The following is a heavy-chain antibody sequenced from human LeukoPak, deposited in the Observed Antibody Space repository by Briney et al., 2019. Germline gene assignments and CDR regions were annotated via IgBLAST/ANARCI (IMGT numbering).Heavy chain of an antibody. CDR2: IYSTGNT. CDR3: ARLGASSSGLYRYFDL. D-gene: IGHD6-25*01. CDR1: GGSIDSNNFC. Sequence: SETLSLTCTVSGGSIDSNNFCWGWIRQPPGKGLEWIGTIYSTGNTYYNPSLKTRVSISIDTSKSQFSLNLRSVTAADTALYYCARLGASSSGLYRYFDLWGRGSLVSVSS. V-gene: IGHV4-39*01. J-gene: IGHJ2*01.